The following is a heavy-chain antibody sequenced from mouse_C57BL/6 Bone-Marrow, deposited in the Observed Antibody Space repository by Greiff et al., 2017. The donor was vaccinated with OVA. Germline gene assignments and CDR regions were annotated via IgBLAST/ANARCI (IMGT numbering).Heavy chain of an antibody. J-gene: IGHJ2*01. CDR3: ARAGYYGNCGLDY. CDR2: INPGSGGT. D-gene: IGHD2-1*01. V-gene: IGHV1-54*01. Sequence: QVQLKESGAELVRPGTSVKVSCKASGYAFTNYLIEWVKQRPGQGLEWIGVINPGSGGTNYNEKFKGKATLTADKSSSTAYMQLSSLTSEDSAVYFCARAGYYGNCGLDYWGQGTTLTVSS. CDR1: GYAFTNYL.